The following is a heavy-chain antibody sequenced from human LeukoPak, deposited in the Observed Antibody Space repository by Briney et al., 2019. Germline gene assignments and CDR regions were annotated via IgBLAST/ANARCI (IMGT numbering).Heavy chain of an antibody. J-gene: IGHJ4*02. Sequence: EASVKVSCKASGYTFTSYDINWVRQATGQGLEWMGWMNPNSGNTGYAQKFQGRVTMTRNTSISTAYMELSSLRSEDTAVYYCARGLWFEEITFDYWGQGTLVTVSS. V-gene: IGHV1-8*01. CDR2: MNPNSGNT. CDR3: ARGLWFEEITFDY. D-gene: IGHD3-10*01. CDR1: GYTFTSYD.